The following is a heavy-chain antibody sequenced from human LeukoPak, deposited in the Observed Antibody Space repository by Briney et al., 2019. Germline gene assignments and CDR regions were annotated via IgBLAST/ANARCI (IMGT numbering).Heavy chain of an antibody. D-gene: IGHD6-19*01. CDR1: GGSISSYY. CDR2: IYYSGST. J-gene: IGHJ4*02. Sequence: SETLSLTCTVSGGSISSYYWSWIRQPPGKGLEWIGDIYYSGSTNYNPSLKSRVTISVDTSRNQFSLKLSSVTAADTAVYYCARDLGSSGVDYWGQGTLVTVSS. CDR3: ARDLGSSGVDY. V-gene: IGHV4-59*01.